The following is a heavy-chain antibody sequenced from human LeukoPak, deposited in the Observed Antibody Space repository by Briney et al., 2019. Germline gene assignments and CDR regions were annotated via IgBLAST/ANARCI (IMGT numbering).Heavy chain of an antibody. CDR1: GYSFTTYG. J-gene: IGHJ3*02. V-gene: IGHV1-18*01. CDR2: ISAYNGNT. D-gene: IGHD6-13*01. Sequence: ASVKVSCKASGYSFTTYGVSWVRQAPGQGLEWMGWISAYNGNTNYAQKLQGRVTMTTDTSTSTAYMELRSLRSDDTAVYYCARDRGSSWYDDAFDIWGQGTMVTVSS. CDR3: ARDRGSSWYDDAFDI.